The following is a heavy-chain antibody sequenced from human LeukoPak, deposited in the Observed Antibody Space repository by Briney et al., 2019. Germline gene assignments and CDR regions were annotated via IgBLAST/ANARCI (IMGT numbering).Heavy chain of an antibody. J-gene: IGHJ4*02. V-gene: IGHV3-21*01. CDR1: GFTFSSYS. Sequence: PGGSLRLSCAASGFTFSSYSMNWVRQAPGKGLEWVSSISSSRSYRYYADSVKGLFTISRDNAKNSLYLQMNRLSAEDTAVYYCARDVNISGWYGDYWGQGTLVTVSS. D-gene: IGHD6-19*01. CDR2: ISSSRSYR. CDR3: ARDVNISGWYGDY.